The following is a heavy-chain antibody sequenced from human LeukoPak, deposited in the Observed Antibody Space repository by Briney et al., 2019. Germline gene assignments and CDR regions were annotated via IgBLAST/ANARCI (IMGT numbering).Heavy chain of an antibody. J-gene: IGHJ4*02. Sequence: ASVKVSCKASGYTFTIYYIHWVRQAPGQGLEWMGLINPSGGSTNYAQKFQGRVTMTRDTSISTAYMELSRLRSDDTAVYYCARGSLSGSYDYWGQGTLVTVSS. CDR1: GYTFTIYY. CDR2: INPSGGST. CDR3: ARGSLSGSYDY. V-gene: IGHV1-46*01. D-gene: IGHD1-26*01.